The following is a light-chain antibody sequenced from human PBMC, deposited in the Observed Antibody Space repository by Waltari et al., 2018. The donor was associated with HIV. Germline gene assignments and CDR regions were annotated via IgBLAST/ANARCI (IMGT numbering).Light chain of an antibody. V-gene: IGLV3-1*01. CDR1: KLGDKY. CDR2: QDN. CDR3: QARHSSTAFDV. Sequence: SYELTQPPSVSVSPGQTASITCSGDKLGDKYACWYQQKPGQSPVLVIYQDNKRPSGIPERFSDSNSGNTAALTMGGTQAVDGSDYYCQARHSSTAFDVVGTGTKVTVL. J-gene: IGLJ1*01.